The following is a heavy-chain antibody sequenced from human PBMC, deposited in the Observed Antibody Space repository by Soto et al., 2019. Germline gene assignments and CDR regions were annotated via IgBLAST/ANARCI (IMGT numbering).Heavy chain of an antibody. J-gene: IGHJ3*01. CDR1: GFTFSYYW. CDR3: ARGQWGAFDL. CDR2: IHSDGSST. V-gene: IGHV3-74*01. Sequence: DVQLVESGGGSVQPGGSLSLSCAATGFTFSYYWMHWVRQAPGKGLVWVSRIHSDGSSTTDADSVKGRFTISRDNAKNTLYLQMNSLRAEDTAVYYCARGQWGAFDLWGQRTMVTVAS. D-gene: IGHD1-26*01.